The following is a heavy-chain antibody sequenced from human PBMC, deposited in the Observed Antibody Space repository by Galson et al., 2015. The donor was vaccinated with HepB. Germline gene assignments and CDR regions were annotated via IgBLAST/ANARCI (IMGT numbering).Heavy chain of an antibody. CDR1: GFTFSSYW. D-gene: IGHD3-3*01. J-gene: IGHJ6*02. Sequence: SLRLSCAASGFTFSSYWMSWVRQAPGKGLEWVANIKQDGSEKYYVDSVKGRFTISRDNAKNSLYLQMNSLRAEDTAVYYCARGATYYDFWSGYNYYGMDVWGQGTTVTVSS. V-gene: IGHV3-7*03. CDR2: IKQDGSEK. CDR3: ARGATYYDFWSGYNYYGMDV.